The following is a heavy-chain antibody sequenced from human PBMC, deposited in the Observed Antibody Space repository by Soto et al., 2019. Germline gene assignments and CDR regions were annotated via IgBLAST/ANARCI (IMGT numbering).Heavy chain of an antibody. CDR2: IYYSGST. J-gene: IGHJ4*02. CDR3: ARRYGSCFDY. D-gene: IGHD5-18*01. CDR1: GGSISSYY. Sequence: QVQLQESGPGLVKPSETLSLTCTVSGGSISSYYWSWIRQPPGKGLEWIGDIYYSGSTNYNPPPKSRVTISVDTSKNQSSLKLSSVTAADTAVYYCARRYGSCFDYWGQGTLVTVSS. V-gene: IGHV4-59*08.